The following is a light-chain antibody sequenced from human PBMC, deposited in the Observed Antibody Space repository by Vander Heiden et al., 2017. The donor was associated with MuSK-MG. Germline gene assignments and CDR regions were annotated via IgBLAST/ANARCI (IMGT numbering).Light chain of an antibody. CDR3: QQYDKWPPLT. CDR2: GAS. CDR1: QSVSSN. V-gene: IGKV3-15*01. Sequence: VVLTQSPATLSVSPGERATLSCRASQSVSSNLAWYQQKPGQAPRLLIYGASTRATDNPDRFSGSGYGTEFTLTISSRQSEDFAVYYCQQYDKWPPLTFGGGTKVEIK. J-gene: IGKJ4*01.